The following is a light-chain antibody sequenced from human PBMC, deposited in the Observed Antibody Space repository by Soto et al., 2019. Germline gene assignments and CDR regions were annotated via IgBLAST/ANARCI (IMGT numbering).Light chain of an antibody. CDR1: QSVSSN. CDR2: AAS. V-gene: IGKV3-15*01. CDR3: QQYNKWPLFT. J-gene: IGKJ3*01. Sequence: EIVMTQSPVTLSVSPGEGATLSCRASQSVSSNLAWYQQKPGQAPRLLIYAASTRATGIPARFSGSGSGTEFTLTISSLQSEDFAVYYCQQYNKWPLFTFGPGTKVDIK.